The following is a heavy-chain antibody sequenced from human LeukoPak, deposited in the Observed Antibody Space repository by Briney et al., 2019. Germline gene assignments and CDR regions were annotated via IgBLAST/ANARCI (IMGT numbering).Heavy chain of an antibody. CDR3: ARVPRTSYYDYYYMDV. V-gene: IGHV1-69*05. D-gene: IGHD6-6*01. Sequence: GASVKVSCKASGGTFSSYAISWVRQAPGQGLEWMGGIIPIFGTANYAQKFQGRVTITTDESTSTAYMELSSLRSEDTAVYYCARVPRTSYYDYYYMDVWGKGTTVTVSS. J-gene: IGHJ6*03. CDR2: IIPIFGTA. CDR1: GGTFSSYA.